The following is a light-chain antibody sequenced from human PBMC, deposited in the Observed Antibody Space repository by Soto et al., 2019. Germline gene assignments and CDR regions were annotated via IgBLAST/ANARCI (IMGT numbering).Light chain of an antibody. J-gene: IGKJ1*01. V-gene: IGKV3-15*01. CDR3: QQYNIWPPWT. Sequence: ILMTQSPATLSVSPGERATLSCRASQSVSNNFAWYQQKPGQAPRLLIYDASTRATGIPARFSGSGSGTEFTLTISGLQSEAVAVYYCQQYNIWPPWTFGQGTKVEVK. CDR2: DAS. CDR1: QSVSNN.